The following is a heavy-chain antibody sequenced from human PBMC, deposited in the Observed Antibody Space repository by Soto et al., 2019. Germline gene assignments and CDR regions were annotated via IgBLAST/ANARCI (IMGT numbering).Heavy chain of an antibody. CDR3: ARASWIQLEEYYFDY. Sequence: SETLSLTCTVSGGSISSGGYYWSWIRQHPGKGLEWIGYIYYSGSTYYNPSLKSRVTISVDTSKNQFSLKLSSVTAADTAVYYCARASWIQLEEYYFDYWGQGTLVTVSS. D-gene: IGHD5-18*01. CDR2: IYYSGST. CDR1: GGSISSGGYY. J-gene: IGHJ4*02. V-gene: IGHV4-31*03.